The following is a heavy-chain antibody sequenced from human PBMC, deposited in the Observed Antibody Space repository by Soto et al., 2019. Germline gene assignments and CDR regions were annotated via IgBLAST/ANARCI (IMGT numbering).Heavy chain of an antibody. J-gene: IGHJ5*02. CDR1: GGAFSGYL. CDR3: ARQFVHHPVDP. Sequence: QVQLQQWGAGLLKPSETLSLTCAVYGGAFSGYLWSWIRQLLGKGLEWIGKINHSGGTNSNPSLKSQVSVSIVTSNNHFSLNLNSVSAAYTAVYYSARQFVHHPVDPWGQGTLDTVSS. D-gene: IGHD1-1*01. CDR2: INHSGGT. V-gene: IGHV4-34*01.